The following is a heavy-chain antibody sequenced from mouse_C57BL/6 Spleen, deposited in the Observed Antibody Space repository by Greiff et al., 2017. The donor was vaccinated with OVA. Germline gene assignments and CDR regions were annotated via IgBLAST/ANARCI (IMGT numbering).Heavy chain of an antibody. CDR3: ARSAASTGAGAWFAY. CDR1: GFNIKDYY. CDR2: IDPEDGET. D-gene: IGHD4-1*02. Sequence: EVKLVESGAELVKPGASVKLSCTASGFNIKDYYMHWVKQRTEQGLAWIGRIDPEDGETKYAPKFQGKATITADTSSNTAYLQLSSLTSEDTAVYYCARSAASTGAGAWFAYWGQGTLVTVSA. V-gene: IGHV14-2*01. J-gene: IGHJ3*01.